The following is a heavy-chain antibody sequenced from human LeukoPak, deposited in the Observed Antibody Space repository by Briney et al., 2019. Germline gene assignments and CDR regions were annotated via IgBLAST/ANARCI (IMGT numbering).Heavy chain of an antibody. Sequence: ASVKVSCKASGGTFSSYAISWVRQAPGQGLEWMGGIIPIFGTANYAQKFQGRVTITADESTSTAYMELSSLRSEDTAVYYCARVAVVITDYYGMDVWGQGTTVTVSS. V-gene: IGHV1-69*01. D-gene: IGHD3-22*01. CDR2: IIPIFGTA. CDR1: GGTFSSYA. J-gene: IGHJ6*02. CDR3: ARVAVVITDYYGMDV.